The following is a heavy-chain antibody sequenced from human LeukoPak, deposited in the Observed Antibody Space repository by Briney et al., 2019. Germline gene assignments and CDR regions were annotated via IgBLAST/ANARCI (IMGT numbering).Heavy chain of an antibody. CDR3: ARDGVITFGGALDY. CDR1: GGSFSGYY. V-gene: IGHV4-34*01. Sequence: SETLSLTCAVYGGSFSGYYWSWIRQPPGKGLEWIGEINHSGSTNYNPSLKSRVTISVDTSKNQFSLKLSSVTAADTAVYYCARDGVITFGGALDYWGQGTLVTVSS. CDR2: INHSGST. D-gene: IGHD3-16*01. J-gene: IGHJ4*02.